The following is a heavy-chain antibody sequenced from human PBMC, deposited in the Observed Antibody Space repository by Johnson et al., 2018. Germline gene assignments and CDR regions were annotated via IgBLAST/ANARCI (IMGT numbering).Heavy chain of an antibody. Sequence: QVQLVQSGAEVKKPGASVKVSCKASGYTFTTYTMHWVRQAPGQRLEWMGWINAGNGHTKSSQKFQGRVTITRDTSATTAHMELSSLRSEDTAVYFCARGNMKVVNYWGQGTLVTVSS. CDR3: ARGNMKVVNY. J-gene: IGHJ4*02. V-gene: IGHV1-3*01. D-gene: IGHD3-22*01. CDR2: INAGNGHT. CDR1: GYTFTTYT.